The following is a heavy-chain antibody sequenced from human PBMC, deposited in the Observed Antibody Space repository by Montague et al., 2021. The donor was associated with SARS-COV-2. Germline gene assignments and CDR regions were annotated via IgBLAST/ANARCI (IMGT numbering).Heavy chain of an antibody. D-gene: IGHD2-8*01. V-gene: IGHV6-1*01. CDR3: ARDDPYCTNGVCYTGNWFDP. CDR1: GDSVSSNSAA. J-gene: IGHJ5*02. Sequence: CAISGDSVSSNSAAWNWIRQSPSRGLEWLGRTYYRSKWYNDYAVSVKSRITINPDTSMNQLSLQLNSVTPEDTAVYYCARDDPYCTNGVCYTGNWFDPWGQGTLVTVSS. CDR2: TYYRSKWYN.